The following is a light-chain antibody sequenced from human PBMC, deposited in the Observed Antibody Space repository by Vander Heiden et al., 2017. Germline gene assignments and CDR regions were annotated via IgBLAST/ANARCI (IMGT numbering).Light chain of an antibody. CDR1: SSDVGGYNY. J-gene: IGLJ2*01. V-gene: IGLV2-14*01. CDR3: SSYTSSSTLGV. Sequence: QSALTQPASVSGSPGQSLTISRTGTSSDVGGYNYVSWYQQHPGKAPKLMIYEVSNRPAGVANRFSGSKSGNTASLTISGLQAEDEADYYCSSYTSSSTLGVFGGGTKLTVL. CDR2: EVS.